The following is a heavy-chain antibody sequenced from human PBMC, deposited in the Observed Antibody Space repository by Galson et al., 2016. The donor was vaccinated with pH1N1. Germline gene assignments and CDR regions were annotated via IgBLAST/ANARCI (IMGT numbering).Heavy chain of an antibody. CDR3: ARDAGSYYGYFDY. Sequence: SVKVSCKASGGIFSGYALSWVRQAPGQGHEWMGIIDPSGVTTIYAQKFQGRVTLTRDTSTRTVYMELTSLRSEDTAVYYCARDAGSYYGYFDYWGQGTLVTVSS. V-gene: IGHV1-46*01. CDR1: GGIFSGYA. CDR2: IDPSGVTT. J-gene: IGHJ4*02. D-gene: IGHD3-10*01.